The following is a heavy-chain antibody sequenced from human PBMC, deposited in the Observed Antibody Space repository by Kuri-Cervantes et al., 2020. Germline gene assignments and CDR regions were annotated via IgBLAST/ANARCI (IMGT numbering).Heavy chain of an antibody. Sequence: GESLKISCAASGFTFSSYAMHWVRQAPGKGLEWVAVISYDGSNKYYADSVKGRFTISIDNAKNMLYLQMDSLRVEDTAVYYCARVWDYSGNPRYFDYWGRGTLVTVSS. D-gene: IGHD4-23*01. CDR2: ISYDGSNK. CDR1: GFTFSSYA. V-gene: IGHV3-30-3*01. J-gene: IGHJ4*02. CDR3: ARVWDYSGNPRYFDY.